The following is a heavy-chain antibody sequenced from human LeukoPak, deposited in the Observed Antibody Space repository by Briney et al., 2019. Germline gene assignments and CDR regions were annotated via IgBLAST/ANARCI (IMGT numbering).Heavy chain of an antibody. CDR3: ARVGGGEWELLEDY. Sequence: GGSLRLSCAASGFTFSDHYMEWVRQAPGKGLEWVGRTRNKANSYTTEYAASVKGRFTISRDDSKNSLYLQMNSLKTEDTAVYYCARVGGGEWELLEDYWGQGTLVTVSS. CDR2: TRNKANSYTT. J-gene: IGHJ4*02. V-gene: IGHV3-72*01. CDR1: GFTFSDHY. D-gene: IGHD1-26*01.